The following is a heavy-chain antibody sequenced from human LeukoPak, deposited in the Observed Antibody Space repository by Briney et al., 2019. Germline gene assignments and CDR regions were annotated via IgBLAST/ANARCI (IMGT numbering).Heavy chain of an antibody. CDR2: ITSSGIT. Sequence: GGSLRLSCAASGFTFSNYGMNWVRQAPGKGVEWVSGITSSGITYYADSVKCRFTVSRDNSKNTLYLQMNSLRAEATAVYYCARVAAAGPYYYYYYMDVWGKGTTVTISS. CDR3: ARVAAAGPYYYYYYMDV. J-gene: IGHJ6*03. CDR1: GFTFSNYG. D-gene: IGHD6-13*01. V-gene: IGHV3-23*01.